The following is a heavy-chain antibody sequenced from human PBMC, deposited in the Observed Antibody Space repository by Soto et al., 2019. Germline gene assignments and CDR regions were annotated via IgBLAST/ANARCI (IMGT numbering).Heavy chain of an antibody. D-gene: IGHD3-16*01. Sequence: QVQLVESGGGVVQPGRSLRLSCAASGFTFSSYGMHWVRQAPGKGLEWVAVIWYDGSNKYYADSVKGRFTISRDNSKNTLYLQMNSVRAEDTAVYYCARVPATGAWGYFQHWGQGTLVTVSS. CDR2: IWYDGSNK. V-gene: IGHV3-33*01. CDR1: GFTFSSYG. J-gene: IGHJ1*01. CDR3: ARVPATGAWGYFQH.